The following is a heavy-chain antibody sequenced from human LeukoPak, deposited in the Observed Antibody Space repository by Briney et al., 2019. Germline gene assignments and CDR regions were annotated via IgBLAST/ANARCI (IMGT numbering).Heavy chain of an antibody. J-gene: IGHJ4*02. CDR1: GFTFSSHS. CDR3: ARGVDVWGSYRQYYFDY. V-gene: IGHV3-21*04. CDR2: ISTSSNYI. D-gene: IGHD3-16*02. Sequence: PGGSQRLSCAASGFTFSSHSMSWVRQAPGEGLEWVSYISTSSNYIYYADSVKGWFTISRDNSKNTLYLQMNGLRAEDTAVYYCARGVDVWGSYRQYYFDYWGQGTLVTVSS.